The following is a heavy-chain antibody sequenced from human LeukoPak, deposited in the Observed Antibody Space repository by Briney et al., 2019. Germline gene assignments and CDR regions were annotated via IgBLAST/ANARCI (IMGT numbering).Heavy chain of an antibody. CDR3: ARGSWTAVVILDPYYFDS. V-gene: IGHV1-46*01. CDR2: INPSSGST. Sequence: SVKLSCNASGYDFTSNYMHWLRHAPAQGLEWMAIINPSSGSTSFAQKFQGRLSMTRDTSTSKVYMELRSLRSEDTAVYCCARGSWTAVVILDPYYFDSWGEGTLVTVSS. J-gene: IGHJ4*02. D-gene: IGHD3-22*01. CDR1: GYDFTSNY.